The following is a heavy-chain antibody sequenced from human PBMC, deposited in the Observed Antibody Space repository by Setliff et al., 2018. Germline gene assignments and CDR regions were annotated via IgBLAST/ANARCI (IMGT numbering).Heavy chain of an antibody. Sequence: SETLSLTCTVSGDPMSSRRYYWAWIRQPAGKGLEWIGQIYTSWSTNYNPSLKSRVTISLDTSKNQFSLQLTSVTAADTAVYYCARTGTYRYFDSWGQGTRVTVSS. J-gene: IGHJ4*02. V-gene: IGHV4-61*09. D-gene: IGHD1-1*01. CDR1: GDPMSSRRYY. CDR2: IYTSWST. CDR3: ARTGTYRYFDS.